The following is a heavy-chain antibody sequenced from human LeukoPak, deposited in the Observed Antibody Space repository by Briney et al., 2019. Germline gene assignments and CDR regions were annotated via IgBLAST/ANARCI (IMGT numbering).Heavy chain of an antibody. D-gene: IGHD6-19*01. V-gene: IGHV3-49*04. CDR3: TRDRYSSGWSPVDAFDI. CDR1: GFTFGDYA. CDR2: IRSKAYGGTT. J-gene: IGHJ3*02. Sequence: GGSLRLSCTASGFTFGDYAMSWVRQAPGKGLEWVGFIRSKAYGGTTEYAASVKGRFTISRDDSKSIAYLQMNSLKTEDTAVYYCTRDRYSSGWSPVDAFDIWGQGTMVTVSS.